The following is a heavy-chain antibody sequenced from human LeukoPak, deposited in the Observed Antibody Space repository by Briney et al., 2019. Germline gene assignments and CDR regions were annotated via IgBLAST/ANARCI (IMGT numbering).Heavy chain of an antibody. V-gene: IGHV4-59*01. Sequence: SETLSLTCTVSGDFISRDSWSWIRQAPGRGLEWIGSISNSGSTDYKPSLESRVTISRDTSKNQFSLKLNSVTAADTAFYYCARFQAGIVVVPVRQPRPPPPRYFDYWGQGTLVTVSS. CDR1: GDFISRDS. D-gene: IGHD2-2*01. CDR3: ARFQAGIVVVPVRQPRPPPPRYFDY. J-gene: IGHJ4*02. CDR2: ISNSGST.